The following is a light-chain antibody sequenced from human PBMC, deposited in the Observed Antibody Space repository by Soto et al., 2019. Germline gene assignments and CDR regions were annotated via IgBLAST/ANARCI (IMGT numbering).Light chain of an antibody. CDR1: QSVSGY. CDR2: GAS. V-gene: IGKV3D-15*01. J-gene: IGKJ4*01. Sequence: IVMTQSPATLSVSPGERATLSCRASQSVSGYLAWYQQKPGQPPRLLIYGASTGATGIPARFSGSGSGTEFTLTISSLQSEDFAMYYCQQYNNWLMLTFGGGTKVDIK. CDR3: QQYNNWLMLT.